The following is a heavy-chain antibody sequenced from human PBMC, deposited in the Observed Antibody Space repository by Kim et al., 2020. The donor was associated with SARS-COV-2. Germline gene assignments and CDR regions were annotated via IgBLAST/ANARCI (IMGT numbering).Heavy chain of an antibody. CDR3: ARGGGDSSGFDY. CDR1: GFTFSSYD. Sequence: GGSLRLSCAASGFTFSSYDMHWVRQATGKGLEWVSAIGTAGDTYYPGSVKGRFTISRENAKNSLYLQMNSLRAGDTAVYYCARGGGDSSGFDYWGQGTLVTVSS. CDR2: IGTAGDT. D-gene: IGHD6-19*01. J-gene: IGHJ4*02. V-gene: IGHV3-13*04.